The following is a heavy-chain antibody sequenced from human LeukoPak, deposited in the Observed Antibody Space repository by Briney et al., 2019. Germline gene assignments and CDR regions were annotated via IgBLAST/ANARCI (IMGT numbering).Heavy chain of an antibody. V-gene: IGHV4-30-4*02. Sequence: NPSETLSLTCTVSGGSISSGDYYWSWIREPPGKGLEWIGYIYYSGSTFHYNPSLKSRVNISVDTSKNQFSLKLSSVTAADTAVYYCARFGDSRVSTDYWGQGTLVTVSS. CDR3: ARFGDSRVSTDY. CDR1: GGSISSGDYY. D-gene: IGHD6-13*01. J-gene: IGHJ4*02. CDR2: IYYSGST.